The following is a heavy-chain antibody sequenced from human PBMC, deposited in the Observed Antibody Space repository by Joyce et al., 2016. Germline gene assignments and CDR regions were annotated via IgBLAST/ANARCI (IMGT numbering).Heavy chain of an antibody. Sequence: EVQLVESGGGLVQLGGSLRLSCVASGLTFCDYSMNWVGPDPGKGLEWVSYINRGSSSINYADSGKGRFTISRDNAKNSLDLQMNSLGAEDTAVYYCAVRAGTYSFDCWGQGTLVTVSS. V-gene: IGHV3-48*04. CDR2: INRGSSSI. J-gene: IGHJ4*02. CDR1: GLTFCDYS. CDR3: AVRAGTYSFDC. D-gene: IGHD1-1*01.